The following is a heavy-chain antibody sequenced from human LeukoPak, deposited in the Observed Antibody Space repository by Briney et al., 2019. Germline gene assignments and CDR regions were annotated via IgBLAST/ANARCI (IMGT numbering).Heavy chain of an antibody. V-gene: IGHV4-34*01. Sequence: SETLSLTCAVYGRSFSGYYWSWIRQPPGKGLEWIGEINHSGSTNYNPSLKSRVTISVDTSKNQFSLKLSSVTAADTAVYYCARDPIAAVGWFDPWGQGTLVTVSS. D-gene: IGHD6-13*01. J-gene: IGHJ5*02. CDR2: INHSGST. CDR1: GRSFSGYY. CDR3: ARDPIAAVGWFDP.